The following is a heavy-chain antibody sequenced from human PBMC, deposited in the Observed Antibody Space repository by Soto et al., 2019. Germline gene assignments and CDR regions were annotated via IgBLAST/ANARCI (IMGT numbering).Heavy chain of an antibody. Sequence: GGSLRLSCAASGFTFSTSGMHWVRQAPGKGLEWVAVIWYDGSNDYYADSVKGRFTISRDNSRNTQSLQMNSLRAEDTAVYYCARDRPRGSRFDYWGQGTLVTVSS. V-gene: IGHV3-33*01. CDR1: GFTFSTSG. D-gene: IGHD1-26*01. J-gene: IGHJ4*02. CDR3: ARDRPRGSRFDY. CDR2: IWYDGSND.